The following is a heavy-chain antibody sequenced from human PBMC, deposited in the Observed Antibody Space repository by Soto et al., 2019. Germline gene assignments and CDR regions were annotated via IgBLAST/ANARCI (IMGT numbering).Heavy chain of an antibody. CDR1: GFTFSSNA. Sequence: EVQLLESGGGLVQPGGSLRLSFEASGFTFSSNAMSWVRQAPGKGLEWVSAISGSGGRRDYADSVKGRFTISRDKSKNTLYLQMNSLRVEDTAVYYCAAGIDFYGSGSYSDYWGQGTLVTVSS. J-gene: IGHJ4*02. D-gene: IGHD3-10*01. CDR3: AAGIDFYGSGSYSDY. CDR2: ISGSGGRR. V-gene: IGHV3-23*01.